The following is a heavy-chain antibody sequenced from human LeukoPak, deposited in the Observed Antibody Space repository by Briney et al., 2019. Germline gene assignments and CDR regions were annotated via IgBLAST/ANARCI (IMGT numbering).Heavy chain of an antibody. CDR2: INPNSGGT. Sequence: ASVKVSCKASGYTFTGYYMHWVRQAPGQGLEWMGWINPNSGGTNYAQKFQGRVTMTEDTSTDTAYMELSSLRSEDTAVYYCATVFRRYNPGTPGGMDVWGQGTTVTVSS. D-gene: IGHD1-1*01. V-gene: IGHV1-2*02. CDR1: GYTFTGYY. CDR3: ATVFRRYNPGTPGGMDV. J-gene: IGHJ6*02.